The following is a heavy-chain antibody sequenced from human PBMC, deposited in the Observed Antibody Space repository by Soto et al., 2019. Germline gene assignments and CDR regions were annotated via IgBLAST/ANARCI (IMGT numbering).Heavy chain of an antibody. V-gene: IGHV4-39*01. CDR2: IYYSGTT. J-gene: IGHJ3*02. CDR3: ARRPAYDSTGLDAFDI. Sequence: QLQLQESGPGLVKPSETLSLTCTVSGGSISNSYYYWGWIRQPPGKGLEWIGTIYYSGTTYYNSSLKSRVTVSVDTSKNQFSLKLSSVTAADTAVYYCARRPAYDSTGLDAFDIWGQGTMVTVSS. D-gene: IGHD3-22*01. CDR1: GGSISNSYYY.